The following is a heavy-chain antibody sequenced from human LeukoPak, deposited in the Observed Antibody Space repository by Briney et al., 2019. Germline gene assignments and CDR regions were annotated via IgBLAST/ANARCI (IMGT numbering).Heavy chain of an antibody. CDR2: INPNSGGT. Sequence: ASVKVSCKASGYTFTGYYMHWVRQAPGQGLEWIGWINPNSGGTNYAQKFQGRVTMTRDTSISTAYMELSRLRSDDTAVYYCAREGPIHSYGSGSYYTGWGQGTLVTVSS. CDR3: AREGPIHSYGSGSYYTG. CDR1: GYTFTGYY. D-gene: IGHD3-10*01. J-gene: IGHJ4*02. V-gene: IGHV1-2*02.